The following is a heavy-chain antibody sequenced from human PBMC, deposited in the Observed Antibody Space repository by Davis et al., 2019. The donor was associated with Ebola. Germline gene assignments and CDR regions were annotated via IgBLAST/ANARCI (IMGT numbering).Heavy chain of an antibody. J-gene: IGHJ4*02. V-gene: IGHV5-51*01. CDR3: ARVLGAMVVFDY. Sequence: GESLKISCKGSGYSFTTYWIAWVRQMPGKGLEWMGIIYSGDSDTRYRPSFEGQVTISVDKSISTAYLQWSSLKASDTAMYYCARVLGAMVVFDYWGQGTLVTVSS. CDR2: IYSGDSDT. D-gene: IGHD5-18*01. CDR1: GYSFTTYW.